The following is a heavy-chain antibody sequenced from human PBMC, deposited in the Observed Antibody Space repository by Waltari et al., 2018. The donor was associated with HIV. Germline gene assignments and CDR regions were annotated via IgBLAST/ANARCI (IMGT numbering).Heavy chain of an antibody. D-gene: IGHD3-10*01. CDR2: IWYEGSNK. CDR1: GFTVSSYG. Sequence: QLQLVESAEGVVQPGRALRLSCAASGFTVSSYGLHWFLRVPGLELEWVAVIWYEGSNKYYADSVKGRFTISRDNSKSTMYLQMNSLRAEDTAVYYCARAGDDQYPYGSGSYCDYWGQRTLVTVSS. CDR3: ARAGDDQYPYGSGSYCDY. V-gene: IGHV3-33*01. J-gene: IGHJ4*02.